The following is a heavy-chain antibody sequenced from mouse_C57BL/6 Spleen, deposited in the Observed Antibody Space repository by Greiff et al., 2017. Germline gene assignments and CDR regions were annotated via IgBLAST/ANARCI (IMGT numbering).Heavy chain of an antibody. CDR3: ARRKLVRFFDY. CDR1: GYTFTDYY. Sequence: VQLQQSGPVLVKPGASVKMSCKASGYTFTDYYMNWVKQSHGKSLEWIGVINPYNGGTSYNQKFKGKATLTVDKSSSTAYMELNSLTSEDSAVYYCARRKLVRFFDYWGQGTTLTVSS. J-gene: IGHJ2*01. V-gene: IGHV1-19*01. CDR2: INPYNGGT.